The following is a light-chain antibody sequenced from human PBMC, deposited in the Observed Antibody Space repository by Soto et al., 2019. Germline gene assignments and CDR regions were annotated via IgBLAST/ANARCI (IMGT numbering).Light chain of an antibody. V-gene: IGKV1-39*01. CDR3: QQRYSTPYT. J-gene: IGKJ2*01. CDR2: AAS. Sequence: DIQMTQSPSSLSASVGDRVTITCRASQSISSYLNWYQQKPGKAPKLLIYAASSLQSGVASRFSRSGYGTDFTLTIRSLQPEDFATYYCQQRYSTPYTFGQGTKLEIK. CDR1: QSISSY.